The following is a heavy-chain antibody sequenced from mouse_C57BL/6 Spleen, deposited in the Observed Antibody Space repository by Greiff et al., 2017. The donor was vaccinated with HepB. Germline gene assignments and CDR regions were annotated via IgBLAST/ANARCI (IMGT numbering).Heavy chain of an antibody. CDR1: GYTFTGYW. Sequence: QVQLKQSGAELMKPGASVKLSCKATGYTFTGYWIEWVKQRPGHGLEWIGEILPGSGSTNYNEKFKGKATFTADTSSNTAYMQLSSLTTEDSAIYYCARAYYSTGAWFAYWGQGTLVTVSA. J-gene: IGHJ3*01. CDR2: ILPGSGST. V-gene: IGHV1-9*01. D-gene: IGHD2-5*01. CDR3: ARAYYSTGAWFAY.